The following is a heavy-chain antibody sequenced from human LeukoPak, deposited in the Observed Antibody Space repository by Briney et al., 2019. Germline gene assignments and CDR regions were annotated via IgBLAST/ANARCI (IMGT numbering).Heavy chain of an antibody. D-gene: IGHD1-26*01. CDR3: ARVSELPHYYYYGMDV. CDR2: INAGNGNT. CDR1: GYTFTSYA. Sequence: GASAKVSCKASGYTFTSYAMHCVRQAPGQRLEWMGWINAGNGNTKYSQKFQGRVTITRDTSASTAYMELSSLRSEDTAVYYCARVSELPHYYYYGMDVWGQGTTVTVSS. J-gene: IGHJ6*02. V-gene: IGHV1-3*01.